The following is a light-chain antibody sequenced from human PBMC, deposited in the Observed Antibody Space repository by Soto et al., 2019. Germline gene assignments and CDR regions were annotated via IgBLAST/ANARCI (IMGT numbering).Light chain of an antibody. Sequence: EAVLTQSPATLSVSPGERVTVSCRASQSVATNLAWYQQRPGQAPRLLIYGASKRAIGLPARFSGSGSGTEFTLTISSLEPKDFAVYYCQQRSNWPGTFGQGTKVDIK. CDR3: QQRSNWPGT. CDR1: QSVATN. J-gene: IGKJ1*01. V-gene: IGKV3-15*01. CDR2: GAS.